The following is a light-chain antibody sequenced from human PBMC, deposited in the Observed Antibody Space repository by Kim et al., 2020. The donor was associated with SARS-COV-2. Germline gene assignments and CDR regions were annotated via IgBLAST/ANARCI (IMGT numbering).Light chain of an antibody. Sequence: LAPGERATLSCRASQSVTSNYLAWYQQKPGQTPRLLIYGASSRATGIPDRFSGSGSGTDFTLTISRLEPEDFAVYYCQQYGSSPRFGGGTKVDIK. V-gene: IGKV3-20*01. J-gene: IGKJ4*01. CDR1: QSVTSNY. CDR3: QQYGSSPR. CDR2: GAS.